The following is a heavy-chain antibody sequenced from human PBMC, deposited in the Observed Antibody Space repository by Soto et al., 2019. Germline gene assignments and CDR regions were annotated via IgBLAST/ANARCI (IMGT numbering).Heavy chain of an antibody. CDR3: AREGVRFLEWQDYYGMDV. CDR2: ISAYNGNT. Sequence: GASVKVSCKASGYTFTSYGISWVRQAPGQGLELMGWISAYNGNTNYAQKLQGRVTMTTDTSTSTAYMELRSLRSDDTAVYYCAREGVRFLEWQDYYGMDVWGQGTTVTVSS. CDR1: GYTFTSYG. J-gene: IGHJ6*02. V-gene: IGHV1-18*01. D-gene: IGHD3-3*01.